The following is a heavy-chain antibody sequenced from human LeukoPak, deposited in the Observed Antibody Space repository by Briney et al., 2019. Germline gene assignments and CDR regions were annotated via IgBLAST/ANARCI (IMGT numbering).Heavy chain of an antibody. CDR3: AGPVGRYCSTISCYFDY. Sequence: GESLKISCKGSGYSFTSFWIGWVRQMPGKGLEWMGIIYPGDSDTRYSPSFQGQVTISADKSISTAYLQWSSLKASDTAMYYCAGPVGRYCSTISCYFDYWGQGTLVTVSS. V-gene: IGHV5-51*01. CDR1: GYSFTSFW. D-gene: IGHD2-2*01. CDR2: IYPGDSDT. J-gene: IGHJ4*02.